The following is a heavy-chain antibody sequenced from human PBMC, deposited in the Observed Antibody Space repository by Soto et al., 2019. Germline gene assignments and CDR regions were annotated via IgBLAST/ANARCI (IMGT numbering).Heavy chain of an antibody. Sequence: LRLSCAASGFTFSDYFMSWVRQAPGKGLEWVSGINSAGYNSYYAGSVGGRFTISRDNSKNTVYLQMKSLSAEDTAVYYCARAVPANFASRGRGTLVTVSS. CDR1: GFTFSDYF. J-gene: IGHJ4*02. D-gene: IGHD2-2*01. CDR3: ARAVPANFAS. V-gene: IGHV3-23*01. CDR2: INSAGYNS.